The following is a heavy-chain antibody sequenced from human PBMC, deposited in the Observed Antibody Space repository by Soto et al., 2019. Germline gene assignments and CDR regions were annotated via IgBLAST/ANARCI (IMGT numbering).Heavy chain of an antibody. V-gene: IGHV4-59*08. CDR2: IYYSGST. CDR1: GGSSSSYY. CDR3: ARQAGYYICCWYGVSRFDP. Sequence: QVQIQESGPGLVKPSETLSLTCTVSGGSSSSYYWSLIRQPPGKGLEWIAYIYYSGSTNYNHSLQSCVTLSVVTSKNQFSLKGSSVTAAYTAVYYCARQAGYYICCWYGVSRFDPWGQRTLVTVSS. J-gene: IGHJ5*02. D-gene: IGHD6-13*01.